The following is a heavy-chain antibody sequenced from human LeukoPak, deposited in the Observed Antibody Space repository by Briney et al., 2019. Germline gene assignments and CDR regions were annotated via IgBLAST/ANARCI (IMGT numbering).Heavy chain of an antibody. D-gene: IGHD3-22*01. CDR3: ARHAGAYYDSSGCFDY. J-gene: IGHJ4*02. CDR2: IKQDGSEK. Sequence: HPGGSLRLSCAASGFTFSSYWMSWVRQAPGKGLEWVANIKQDGSEKYYVDSVKGRFTISRDNAKNSLYLQMNSLRAEDTAVYYCARHAGAYYDSSGCFDYWGQGTLVTVSS. CDR1: GFTFSSYW. V-gene: IGHV3-7*01.